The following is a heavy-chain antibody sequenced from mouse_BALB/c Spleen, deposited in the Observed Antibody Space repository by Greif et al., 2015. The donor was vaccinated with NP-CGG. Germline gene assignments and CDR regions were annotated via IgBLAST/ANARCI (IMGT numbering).Heavy chain of an antibody. V-gene: IGHV5-17*02. CDR3: AREGKVYAMDY. J-gene: IGHJ4*01. D-gene: IGHD2-1*01. Sequence: EVQLQQSGGGLVHPGGSRKLSCAASGFTFSSFGMHWVRQAPEKGLEWVAYISSGSSTIYYADTVKGRFTISRDNPKNTLFLQMTSLRSEDTAMYYCAREGKVYAMDYWGQGTSVTVSS. CDR2: ISSGSSTI. CDR1: GFTFSSFG.